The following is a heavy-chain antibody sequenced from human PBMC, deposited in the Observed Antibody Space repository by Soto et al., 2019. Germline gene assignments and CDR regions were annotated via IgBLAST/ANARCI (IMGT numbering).Heavy chain of an antibody. D-gene: IGHD4-17*01. V-gene: IGHV3-30-3*01. CDR3: AKGATVVTSYYFDY. CDR1: GFTFSSYA. CDR2: ISYDGSNK. Sequence: GGSLRLSCAASGFTFSSYAMHWVRQAPGKGLEWVAVISYDGSNKYYADSAKGRFTISRDNSKNTLYLQVNSLRAEDTAVYYCAKGATVVTSYYFDYWGQGTLVTVSS. J-gene: IGHJ4*02.